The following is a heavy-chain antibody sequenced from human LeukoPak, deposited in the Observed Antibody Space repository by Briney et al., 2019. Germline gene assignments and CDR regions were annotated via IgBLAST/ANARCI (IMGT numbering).Heavy chain of an antibody. V-gene: IGHV3-20*04. CDR2: INWNGGST. Sequence: GGSLRHSCAASGFTFDDYGMSWVRQAPGKGLEWVSGINWNGGSTGYADSVKGRFTISRDNAKNSLYLQMNSLRAEDTALYYCARVFLSSDDYVWGSFLGFDYWGQGTLVTVSS. J-gene: IGHJ4*02. CDR1: GFTFDDYG. CDR3: ARVFLSSDDYVWGSFLGFDY. D-gene: IGHD3-16*01.